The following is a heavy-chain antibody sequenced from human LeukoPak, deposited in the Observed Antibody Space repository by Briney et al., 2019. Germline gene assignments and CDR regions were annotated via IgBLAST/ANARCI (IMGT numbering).Heavy chain of an antibody. CDR3: ARVTGIAVAGTYY. CDR2: IYHSGST. Sequence: PSETLSLTCTVSGGSISSSSYYWGWIRQPPGKGPEWIGSIYHSGSTYYNPSLKSRVTISVDTSKNQFSLKLSSVTAADTAVYYCARVTGIAVAGTYYWGQGTLVTVSS. J-gene: IGHJ4*02. CDR1: GGSISSSSYY. D-gene: IGHD6-19*01. V-gene: IGHV4-39*07.